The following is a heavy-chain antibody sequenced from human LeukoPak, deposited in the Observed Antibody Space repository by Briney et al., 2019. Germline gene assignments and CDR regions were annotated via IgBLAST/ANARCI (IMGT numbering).Heavy chain of an antibody. CDR2: VTWNSVNI. V-gene: IGHV3-9*01. J-gene: IGHJ4*02. D-gene: IGHD2-2*01. CDR3: AKGLGYCSSTSCYAGVDY. CDR1: GFTFSSYA. Sequence: PGGSLRLSCAASGFTFSSYAMHWVRQAPGKGLEWVSGVTWNSVNIAYADSVKGRFTISRDNAKNSLYLQMNSLRPEDTALYYCAKGLGYCSSTSCYAGVDYWGQGTLVTVSS.